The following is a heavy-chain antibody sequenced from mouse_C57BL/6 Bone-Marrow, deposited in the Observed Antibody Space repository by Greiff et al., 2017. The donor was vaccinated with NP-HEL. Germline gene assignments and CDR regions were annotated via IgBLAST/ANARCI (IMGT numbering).Heavy chain of an antibody. CDR3: ARTPSYYGSSYGFAY. Sequence: VKLQQSGAELARPGASVKLSCKASGYTFTSYGISWVKQRTGQGLEWIGEIYPRSGNTYYNEKFKGKATLTADKSSSTAYMELRSLTSEDSAVYFCARTPSYYGSSYGFAYWGQGTLVTVSA. CDR2: IYPRSGNT. V-gene: IGHV1-81*01. D-gene: IGHD1-1*01. J-gene: IGHJ3*01. CDR1: GYTFTSYG.